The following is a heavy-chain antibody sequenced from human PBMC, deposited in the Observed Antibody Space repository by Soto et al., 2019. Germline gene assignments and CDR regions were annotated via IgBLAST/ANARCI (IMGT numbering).Heavy chain of an antibody. D-gene: IGHD3-3*01. V-gene: IGHV4-34*01. CDR3: ARASSITTYGMDV. CDR2: INHSGST. CDR1: GGSFSGYY. Sequence: QVQLQQWGAGLLKPSETLSLTCAVYGGSFSGYYWSWIRQPPGKGLEWIGEINHSGSTNYNPSRKSRVTISVDTSKNQFSLKLSSVTAADPAVYYCARASSITTYGMDVWGQGTTVTVSS. J-gene: IGHJ6*02.